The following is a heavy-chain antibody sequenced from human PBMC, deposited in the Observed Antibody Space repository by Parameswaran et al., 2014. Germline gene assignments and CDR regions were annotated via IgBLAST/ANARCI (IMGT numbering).Heavy chain of an antibody. CDR3: AKGGSGSYSYWYYGMDV. V-gene: IGHV3-9*01. Sequence: SLRLSCAASGFNFGTHAMHWVQQPPGKGLEWLSGISWNSGSIVYADSVKGRFTISRDNAKNSLYLQMNSLRAEDTALYYCAKGGSGSYSYWYYGMDVWGQGTTVTVSS. CDR2: ISWNSGSI. D-gene: IGHD3-10*01. CDR1: GFNFGTHA. J-gene: IGHJ6*02.